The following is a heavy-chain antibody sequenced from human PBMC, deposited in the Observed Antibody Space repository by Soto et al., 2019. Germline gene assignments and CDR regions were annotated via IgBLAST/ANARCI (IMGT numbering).Heavy chain of an antibody. CDR3: ARGLVVPAGDAFDI. J-gene: IGHJ3*02. V-gene: IGHV3-74*01. CDR2: INGGGSSQ. CDR1: GFTFRSYW. Sequence: EVQLVESGGGLVQPGGSLRLSCAASGFTFRSYWMHWVRQAPGKGLVWVSRINGGGSSQSYADSVKGRFTNSRDNAKNTLYLQMNSLRAEDTAVYYCARGLVVPAGDAFDIWGQGTMVTVSS. D-gene: IGHD2-2*01.